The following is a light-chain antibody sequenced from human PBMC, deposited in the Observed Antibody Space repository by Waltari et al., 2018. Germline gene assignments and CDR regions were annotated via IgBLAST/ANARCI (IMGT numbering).Light chain of an antibody. CDR2: GTS. J-gene: IGKJ2*01. CDR3: QQYNNWPAFT. Sequence: EVVMTQSPATLSVSPGARATLSCRASQSVSSNLAWYQQKPGQAPRLLIYGTSTRATGIPARFSGSGSGTEFSLTISSLQSEDFGVYCCQQYNNWPAFTFGQGTKLEIK. V-gene: IGKV3-15*01. CDR1: QSVSSN.